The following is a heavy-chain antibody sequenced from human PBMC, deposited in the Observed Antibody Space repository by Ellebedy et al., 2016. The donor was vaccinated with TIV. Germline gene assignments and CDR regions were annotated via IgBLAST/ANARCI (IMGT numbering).Heavy chain of an antibody. V-gene: IGHV3-13*05. Sequence: GESLKISCAASGFTFSSYDMHWVRQATGKGLEWVSAIGTAGVPYYPGSVKGRFTISRENAKNSLYLQMNSLRAGDTAVYYCARGGTTVAGYYYYGMDVWGQGTTVTVSS. CDR1: GFTFSSYD. J-gene: IGHJ6*02. D-gene: IGHD4-17*01. CDR2: IGTAGVP. CDR3: ARGGTTVAGYYYYGMDV.